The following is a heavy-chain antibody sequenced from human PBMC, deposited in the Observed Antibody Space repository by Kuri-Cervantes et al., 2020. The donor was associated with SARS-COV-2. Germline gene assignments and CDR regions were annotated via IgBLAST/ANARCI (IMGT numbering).Heavy chain of an antibody. CDR1: GGSISSSSCY. J-gene: IGHJ4*02. D-gene: IGHD6-19*01. CDR3: ARSWVSVAARYGGFDN. V-gene: IGHV4-61*01. Sequence: GSLRLPCTVSGGSISSSSCYWNWIRQSPGKGLEWIGYVYYSGVTDYNPSLKSRVTISVHTSKNQFSLRLNSVTAADTAIYYCARSWVSVAARYGGFDNWGQGTLVTVSS. CDR2: VYYSGVT.